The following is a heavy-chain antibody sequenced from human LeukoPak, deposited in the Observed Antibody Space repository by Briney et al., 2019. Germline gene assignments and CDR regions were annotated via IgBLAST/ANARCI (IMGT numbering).Heavy chain of an antibody. Sequence: SETLSLTCTLSGHSISSYYSSWLPQPPRKGLEWIGYIYYNGSTNYNPSLKSRVTISVDTSKNQFSLKLSSVTAADTAVYYCAGEGWDYYYYMDVWGKGTTVTVSS. V-gene: IGHV4-59*12. D-gene: IGHD1-26*01. J-gene: IGHJ6*03. CDR1: GHSISSYY. CDR3: AGEGWDYYYYMDV. CDR2: IYYNGST.